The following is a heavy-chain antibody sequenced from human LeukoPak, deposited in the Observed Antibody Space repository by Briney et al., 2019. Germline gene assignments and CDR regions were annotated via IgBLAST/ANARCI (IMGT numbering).Heavy chain of an antibody. D-gene: IGHD1-26*01. CDR3: ARARTRYSGSYGGAFDI. CDR1: GFTFSSYW. CDR2: IKQGGSEK. V-gene: IGHV3-7*01. J-gene: IGHJ3*02. Sequence: PGGSLRLSCAASGFTFSSYWMSWVRQAPGKGLEWVANIKQGGSEKYYVDSVKGRFTISRDNAKNSLYLQMNSLRAEDTAVYYCARARTRYSGSYGGAFDIWGQGTMVTVSS.